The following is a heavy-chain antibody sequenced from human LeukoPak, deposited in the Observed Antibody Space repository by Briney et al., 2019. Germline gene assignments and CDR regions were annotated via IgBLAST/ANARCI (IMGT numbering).Heavy chain of an antibody. CDR2: IKQDGSEK. V-gene: IGHV3-7*03. Sequence: GGSLRLSCAASGFTFGSYWMSWVRQAPGKGLEWVANIKQDGSEKYYVDSVKGRLTISRDNAENSLSLQMNSLRAEDTAVYYCASAGGDSRSPLPFYYWGQGTLVTVSP. D-gene: IGHD6-6*01. J-gene: IGHJ4*02. CDR1: GFTFGSYW. CDR3: ASAGGDSRSPLPFYY.